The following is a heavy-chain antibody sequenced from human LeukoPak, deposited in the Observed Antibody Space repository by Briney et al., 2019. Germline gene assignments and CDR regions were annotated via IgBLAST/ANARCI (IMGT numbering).Heavy chain of an antibody. J-gene: IGHJ3*02. Sequence: SGRSLRLSCAASGFTFDDYAMHWVRQAPGKGLEWVSGISWNSGSIGYADSVKGRFTISRDNAKNSLYLQMNSLRAEDTAVYYCARHFWSGYICGFDIWGQGTMVTVSS. D-gene: IGHD3-3*02. CDR2: ISWNSGSI. CDR3: ARHFWSGYICGFDI. V-gene: IGHV3-9*01. CDR1: GFTFDDYA.